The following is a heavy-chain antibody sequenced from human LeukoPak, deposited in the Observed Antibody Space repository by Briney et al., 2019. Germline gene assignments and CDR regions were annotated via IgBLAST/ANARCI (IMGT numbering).Heavy chain of an antibody. J-gene: IGHJ6*02. CDR2: VSGRGERT. V-gene: IGHV3-23*01. CDR3: ARVDDSSGYYYFYYYYGMDV. D-gene: IGHD3-22*01. CDR1: GFSFNSYA. Sequence: GGSLRLSCAASGFSFNSYAMSWVRQAPGKGLEWVSAVSGRGERTYYADFVQGRFSISRDNSKDTVYLQMNSLRAEDTAVYYCARVDDSSGYYYFYYYYGMDVWGQGTTVTVSS.